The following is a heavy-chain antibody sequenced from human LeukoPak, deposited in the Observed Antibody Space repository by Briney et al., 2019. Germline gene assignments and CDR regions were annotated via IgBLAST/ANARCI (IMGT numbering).Heavy chain of an antibody. D-gene: IGHD3-10*01. Sequence: SETLSLTCAVYGGSFSGYYWSWVRQPPGKGLEWIGEINHSGSTNYNPSLKSRVTISVDTSKNQFSLKLSSVTAADTAVYFCARGGSMVRGVIPRDYWGQGTLVTVSS. CDR2: INHSGST. CDR1: GGSFSGYY. CDR3: ARGGSMVRGVIPRDY. V-gene: IGHV4-34*01. J-gene: IGHJ4*02.